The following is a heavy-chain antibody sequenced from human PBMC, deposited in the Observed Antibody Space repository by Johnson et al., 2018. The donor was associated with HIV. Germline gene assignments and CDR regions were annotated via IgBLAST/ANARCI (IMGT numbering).Heavy chain of an antibody. CDR2: LFSGDTT. Sequence: VQLVESGGGLVRPGGSLRLSCVASGFAVSGYYMSWVRQAPWKGLEWVSVLFSGDTTYYADSVKGRFIISRDNSKNTLYLQVNSLRTEDTALYYCAKEVAARGIVGARGAFDIWGQGTMVTVSS. V-gene: IGHV3-66*02. CDR3: AKEVAARGIVGARGAFDI. J-gene: IGHJ3*02. CDR1: GFAVSGYY. D-gene: IGHD1-26*01.